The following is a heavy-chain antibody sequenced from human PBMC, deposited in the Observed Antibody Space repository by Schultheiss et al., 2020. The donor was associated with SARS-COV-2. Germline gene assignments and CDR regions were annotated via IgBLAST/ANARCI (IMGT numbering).Heavy chain of an antibody. Sequence: GESLKISCKASGYTFTSYGISWVRQAPGQGLEWMGWISAYNGNTNYAQKLQGRVTMTTDTSTSTAYMELRSLRSDDTAVYYCARSGIAVAGILLGAFDIWGQGTMVTVSS. J-gene: IGHJ3*02. CDR3: ARSGIAVAGILLGAFDI. CDR2: ISAYNGNT. V-gene: IGHV1-18*01. CDR1: GYTFTSYG. D-gene: IGHD6-19*01.